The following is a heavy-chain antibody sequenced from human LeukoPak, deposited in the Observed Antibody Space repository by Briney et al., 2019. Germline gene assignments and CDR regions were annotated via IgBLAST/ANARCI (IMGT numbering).Heavy chain of an antibody. J-gene: IGHJ4*02. Sequence: PGGSLRLSCAASGFTFSSYSMNWVRQAPGKGLEWVSSISSSSSDIYDADSVRGRFTISRDNAKNSLYLQMNSLRAEDTAVYYCARVRGFSTRAFDYWGQGTLVTVSS. V-gene: IGHV3-21*01. CDR1: GFTFSSYS. D-gene: IGHD6-13*01. CDR3: ARVRGFSTRAFDY. CDR2: ISSSSSDI.